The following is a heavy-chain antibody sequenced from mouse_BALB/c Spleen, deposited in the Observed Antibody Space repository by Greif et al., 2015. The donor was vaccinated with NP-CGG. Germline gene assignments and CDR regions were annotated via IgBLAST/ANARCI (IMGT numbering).Heavy chain of an antibody. CDR2: IDPANGNT. J-gene: IGHJ3*01. Sequence: EVQLQQSGAELMKPGASVKLSCTASGFNIKDTYMHWVRQRPEQGLEWIGRIDPANGNTKYDPKFQGKATITADTSSNTAYLQLSSLTSEDTAVYYCAANWDVRFAYWGQGTLVTVSA. CDR1: GFNIKDTY. D-gene: IGHD4-1*01. CDR3: AANWDVRFAY. V-gene: IGHV14-3*02.